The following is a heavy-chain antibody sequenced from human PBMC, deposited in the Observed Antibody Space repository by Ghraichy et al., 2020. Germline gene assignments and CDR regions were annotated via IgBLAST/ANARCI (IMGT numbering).Heavy chain of an antibody. J-gene: IGHJ6*02. D-gene: IGHD2-15*01. CDR3: TAATYGNYYYYGMDV. V-gene: IGHV3-73*01. Sequence: GEALNITCAASGFTFSGSAMHWVRQASGKGLEWVGRIRSKANSYATAYAASVKGRFTISRDDSKNTAYLQMNSLKTEDTAVYYCTAATYGNYYYYGMDVWGQGTTVTVSS. CDR1: GFTFSGSA. CDR2: IRSKANSYAT.